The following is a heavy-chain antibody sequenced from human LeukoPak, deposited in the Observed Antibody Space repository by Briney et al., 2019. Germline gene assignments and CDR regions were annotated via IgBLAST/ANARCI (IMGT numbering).Heavy chain of an antibody. J-gene: IGHJ4*02. CDR1: GGSISSYY. CDR3: ARGGYYDYVWGSYRSPFDY. Sequence: MSSETLSLTCTVSGGSISSYYWSWIRQPAGKGLEWIGRIYTSGSTNYNPSLKSRVTMSVDTSKNQFSLKLSSVTAADTAVYYCARGGYYDYVWGSYRSPFDYWGQGTLVTVSS. D-gene: IGHD3-16*02. V-gene: IGHV4-4*07. CDR2: IYTSGST.